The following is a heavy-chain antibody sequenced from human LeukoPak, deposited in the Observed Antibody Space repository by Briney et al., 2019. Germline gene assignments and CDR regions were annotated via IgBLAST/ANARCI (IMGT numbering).Heavy chain of an antibody. Sequence: VASVKVSCKASGYTFTSYAMNWVRQAPGQGLEWMGWINTNTGNPTYARGFTGRFVFSLDTSVSTAYLQISSLKAEDTAVYYCAGRAPPYYYDSSGYYPNFDYWGQGTLVTVSS. V-gene: IGHV7-4-1*02. J-gene: IGHJ4*02. D-gene: IGHD3-22*01. CDR3: AGRAPPYYYDSSGYYPNFDY. CDR2: INTNTGNP. CDR1: GYTFTSYA.